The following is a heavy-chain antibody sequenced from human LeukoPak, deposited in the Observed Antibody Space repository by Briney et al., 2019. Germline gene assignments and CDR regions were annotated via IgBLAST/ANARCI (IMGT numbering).Heavy chain of an antibody. CDR1: GGSISSGGYY. D-gene: IGHD5-24*01. Sequence: NPSETLSLTCTVSGGSISSGGYYWSWIRQHPGKGLEWIGYIYYSGSTYYNPSLKSRVTISVDTSKNQFSLKLSTVTAADTAVYYCARGLVEMATRYFDLWGRGTLVTVSS. CDR2: IYYSGST. CDR3: ARGLVEMATRYFDL. J-gene: IGHJ2*01. V-gene: IGHV4-31*03.